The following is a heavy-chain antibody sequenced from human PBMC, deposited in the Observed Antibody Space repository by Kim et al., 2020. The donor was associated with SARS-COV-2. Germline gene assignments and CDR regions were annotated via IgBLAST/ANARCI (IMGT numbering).Heavy chain of an antibody. CDR2: ISYDGSNK. CDR1: GFTFSSYG. J-gene: IGHJ4*02. Sequence: GGSLRLSCAASGFTFSSYGMHWVRQAPGKGLEWVAVISYDGSNKYYADSVKGRFTISRDNSKNTLYLQMNSLRAEDTAVYYCAKAPQGPGTSYWGQGTLVTVSS. CDR3: AKAPQGPGTSY. V-gene: IGHV3-30*18.